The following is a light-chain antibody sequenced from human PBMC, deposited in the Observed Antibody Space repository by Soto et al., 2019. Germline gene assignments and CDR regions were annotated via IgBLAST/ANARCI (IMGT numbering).Light chain of an antibody. CDR1: QSVSSSY. V-gene: IGKV3-20*01. J-gene: IGKJ4*01. Sequence: EIVFRQSPGTGSLSPGERATLSCRASQSVSSSYLAWYQQKPGQAPRLLIYGASSRATGIPDRFSGSGSGTDFTLTISRLEPEDFAVYYCQQYGSSSFTFGGGTKVDIK. CDR3: QQYGSSSFT. CDR2: GAS.